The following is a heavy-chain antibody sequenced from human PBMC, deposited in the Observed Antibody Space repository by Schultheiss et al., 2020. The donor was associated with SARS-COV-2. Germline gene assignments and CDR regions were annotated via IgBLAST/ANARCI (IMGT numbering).Heavy chain of an antibody. V-gene: IGHV3-66*01. CDR2: IYSGGST. Sequence: GGSLRLSCAASGFTFDDYAMHWVRQAPGKGLEWVSVIYSGGSTYYADSVKGRFTISRDNSKNTLYLQMNSLRAEDTAVYYCARTYDSSGCFDYWGQGTLVTVSS. CDR3: ARTYDSSGCFDY. J-gene: IGHJ4*02. CDR1: GFTFDDYA. D-gene: IGHD3-22*01.